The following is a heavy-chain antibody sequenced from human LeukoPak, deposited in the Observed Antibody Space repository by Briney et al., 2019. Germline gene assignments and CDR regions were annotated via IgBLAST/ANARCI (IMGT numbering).Heavy chain of an antibody. CDR2: IKSKTDGGTT. CDR3: TTDFGVFRSDFWSGYYRFDY. Sequence: GGSLGLSCAASGFTFSNVWMSWVRQAPGKGLEWVGRIKSKTDGGTTDYAAPVKGRFTISRDDSKNTLYLQMNSLKTEDTAVYYCTTDFGVFRSDFWSGYYRFDYWGQGTLVTVSS. D-gene: IGHD3-3*01. CDR1: GFTFSNVW. V-gene: IGHV3-15*01. J-gene: IGHJ4*02.